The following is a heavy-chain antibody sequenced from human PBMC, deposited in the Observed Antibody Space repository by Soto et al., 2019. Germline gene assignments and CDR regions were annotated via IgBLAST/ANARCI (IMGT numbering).Heavy chain of an antibody. D-gene: IGHD3-10*01. J-gene: IGHJ6*02. CDR3: ATGGGRFNYGMDV. CDR1: GGSIRSYY. CDR2: IYYGGST. V-gene: IGHV4-59*01. Sequence: PSETLSLTCTVSGGSIRSYYWSWIRQPPGKRLEWIGYIYYGGSTNYNPSLKSRATISVDTSKNQLSLKLSSVTAADTAVYYCATGGGRFNYGMDVWGQGTTVTV.